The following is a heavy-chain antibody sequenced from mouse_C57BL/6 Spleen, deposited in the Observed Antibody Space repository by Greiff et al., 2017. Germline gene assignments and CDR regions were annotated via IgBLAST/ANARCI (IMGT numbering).Heavy chain of an antibody. CDR1: GYSITSGYY. J-gene: IGHJ2*01. V-gene: IGHV3-6*01. CDR3: ARDHHGSSYFDY. Sequence: ESGPGLVKPSQSLSLTCSVTGYSITSGYYWNWIRQFPGNKLEWMGYISYDGSNNYNPSLKNRISITRDTSKNQFCLKLNSVTTEDTATYYGARDHHGSSYFDYWGQGTTLTVSS. CDR2: ISYDGSN.